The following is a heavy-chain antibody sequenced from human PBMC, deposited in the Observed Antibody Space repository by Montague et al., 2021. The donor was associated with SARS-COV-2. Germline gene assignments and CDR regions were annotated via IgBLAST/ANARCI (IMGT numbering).Heavy chain of an antibody. CDR2: ISSSGSTI. CDR1: GFTFSSYE. CDR3: ARESGSGSYYDYFDY. V-gene: IGHV3-48*03. Sequence: SLRLSCAASGFTFSSYEMNWARQAPGKGLEWVSYISSSGSTIYYADSVKGRFTISRDNAKNSLYLQMNSLRAEDTAIYYCARESGSGSYYDYFDYWGQGTLVTVSS. J-gene: IGHJ4*02. D-gene: IGHD1-26*01.